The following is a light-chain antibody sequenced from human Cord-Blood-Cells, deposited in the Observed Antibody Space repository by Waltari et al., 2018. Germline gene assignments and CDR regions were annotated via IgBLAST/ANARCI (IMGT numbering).Light chain of an antibody. CDR3: QQYYSTPPT. CDR1: QSVLYSSNNKNY. V-gene: IGKV4-1*01. Sequence: DIVMTQSPDSLAVSLGERATINCKSSQSVLYSSNNKNYLAWYPQKPGQPPKLLIYWASTRESGVPDRFSGSGSGTYFTLTISSLQAEDVAVYYCQQYYSTPPTFGQGTKVEIK. J-gene: IGKJ1*01. CDR2: WAS.